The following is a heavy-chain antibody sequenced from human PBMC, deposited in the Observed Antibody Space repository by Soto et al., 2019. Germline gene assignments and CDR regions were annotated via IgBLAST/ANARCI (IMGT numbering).Heavy chain of an antibody. Sequence: QVQLVESGGGVVQPGRSLRLSCAASGFTFSSYGMHWVRQAPGKGLEWVAVIWYDGSNKYYADSVKGRFTISRDNSKNTLYLQMNSLRAEDTAVYYCARPVAGTGPYMDYWGQGTLVTVSS. CDR1: GFTFSSYG. D-gene: IGHD6-19*01. J-gene: IGHJ4*02. V-gene: IGHV3-33*01. CDR2: IWYDGSNK. CDR3: ARPVAGTGPYMDY.